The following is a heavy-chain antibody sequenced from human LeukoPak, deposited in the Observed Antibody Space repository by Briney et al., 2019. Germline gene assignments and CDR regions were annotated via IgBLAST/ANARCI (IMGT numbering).Heavy chain of an antibody. CDR2: ISGSGGST. J-gene: IGHJ6*02. V-gene: IGHV3-23*01. D-gene: IGHD1-14*01. CDR3: ARDSISPPPVLPPRPGGPTYYFYGMDV. Sequence: GGSLRLSCAASGFTFSSYAMSWVRQAPGKGLEWVSAISGSGGSTYYADSVKGRFTISRDNSKNTVSLQMDSLRVEDTAIYYCARDSISPPPVLPPRPGGPTYYFYGMDVWGQGTTVTVSS. CDR1: GFTFSSYA.